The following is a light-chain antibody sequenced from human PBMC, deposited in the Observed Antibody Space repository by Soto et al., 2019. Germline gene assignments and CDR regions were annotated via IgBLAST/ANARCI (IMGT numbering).Light chain of an antibody. V-gene: IGLV1-40*01. Sequence: QSVLTQPPSLSGAPGQRVTISCTGGGSNIGTGYDVHWYQHHPGTAPRLLIFANNNRPSGVPDQFSGSKSGTSASLAITGLQAEDEADYYCQSYDNSLSGYVFGTGTKVTAL. CDR2: ANN. J-gene: IGLJ1*01. CDR1: GSNIGTGYD. CDR3: QSYDNSLSGYV.